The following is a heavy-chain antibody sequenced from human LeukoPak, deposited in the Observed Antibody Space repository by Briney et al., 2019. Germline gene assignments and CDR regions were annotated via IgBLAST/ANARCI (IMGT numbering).Heavy chain of an antibody. V-gene: IGHV3-30*04. D-gene: IGHD6-19*01. CDR3: AKDERWLSDY. CDR2: ISYDGSNK. J-gene: IGHJ4*02. Sequence: HPGGSLRLSCAASGFTFSSYAMHWVRQAPGKGLEWVAVISYDGSNKYYADSVKGRFTISRDNSKNTLYLQMNSLRAKDTAVYYCAKDERWLSDYWGQGTLVTVSS. CDR1: GFTFSSYA.